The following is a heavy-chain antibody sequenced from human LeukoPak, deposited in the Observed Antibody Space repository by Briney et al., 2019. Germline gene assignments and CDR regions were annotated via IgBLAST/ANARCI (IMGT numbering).Heavy chain of an antibody. D-gene: IGHD6-25*01. CDR3: ARYGFSSVWQGGWHAFDI. J-gene: IGHJ3*02. CDR1: GYTFTSYY. CDR2: INPTTGDI. Sequence: GASLKVSCKASGYTFTSYYMHWMRQAPGQGLEWMGIINPTTGDITYAQKFQGRVTMTRDMSTSTVYMDLSSLRSEDTAVYYCARYGFSSVWQGGWHAFDIWGQGTLVTVSS. V-gene: IGHV1-46*01.